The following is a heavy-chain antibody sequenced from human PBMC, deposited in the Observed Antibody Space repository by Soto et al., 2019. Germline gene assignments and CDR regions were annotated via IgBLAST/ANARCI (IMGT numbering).Heavy chain of an antibody. V-gene: IGHV4-59*01. CDR2: IYYTGST. D-gene: IGHD2-8*02. Sequence: QVQLQESGPGLVKPSETLSLTCTVSGGSISNYYWSWIRQPPGKGLEWIGYIYYTGSTNYNPSLKSRVTISVDTSENQFSLRLSSVTAADTAIYYCARGRYWLDYWCQGTLVTVSS. CDR1: GGSISNYY. J-gene: IGHJ4*02. CDR3: ARGRYWLDY.